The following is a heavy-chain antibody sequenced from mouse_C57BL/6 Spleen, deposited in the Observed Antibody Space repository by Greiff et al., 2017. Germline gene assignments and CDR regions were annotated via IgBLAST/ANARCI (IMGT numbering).Heavy chain of an antibody. Sequence: VQLQQSGPELVKPGASVKISCKASGYTFTDYYMNWVKQSHGKSLEWIGDINPNNGGTSYNQKFKGKATLTVDKSSSTAYMELRSLTSEDSAVYYCASSYYGSSWGFAYWGQGTLVTVSA. D-gene: IGHD1-1*01. J-gene: IGHJ3*01. V-gene: IGHV1-26*01. CDR1: GYTFTDYY. CDR3: ASSYYGSSWGFAY. CDR2: INPNNGGT.